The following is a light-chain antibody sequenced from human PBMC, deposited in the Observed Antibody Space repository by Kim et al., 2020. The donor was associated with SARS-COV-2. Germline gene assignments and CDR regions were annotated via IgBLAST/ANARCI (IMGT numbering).Light chain of an antibody. Sequence: SYELTQPPSVPVSPGQTASITCSGDKLGDKYACWYQQKPGQSPVLVIHQDSKRPSGIPERFSGSNSGNTATLTISGTQAMDEADYYCQAWDSSTAVFGGGTQLTVL. CDR3: QAWDSSTAV. V-gene: IGLV3-1*01. CDR2: QDS. CDR1: KLGDKY. J-gene: IGLJ2*01.